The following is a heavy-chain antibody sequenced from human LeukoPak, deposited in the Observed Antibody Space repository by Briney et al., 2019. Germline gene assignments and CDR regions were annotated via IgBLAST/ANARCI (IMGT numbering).Heavy chain of an antibody. CDR3: AREAQSAADAFDI. V-gene: IGHV4-4*02. Sequence: SETLSLTCAVSGGSISSSNWWSWVRQPPGKGLEWIGEIYHSGSTNYNPSLKSRVTISVDKSKNQFSLKLSSVPATDTAVYYCAREAQSAADAFDIWGQGTMVTVSS. CDR2: IYHSGST. J-gene: IGHJ3*02. CDR1: GGSISSSNW.